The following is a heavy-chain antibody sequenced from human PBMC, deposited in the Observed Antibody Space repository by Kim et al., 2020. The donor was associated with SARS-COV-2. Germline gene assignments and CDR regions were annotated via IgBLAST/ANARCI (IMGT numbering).Heavy chain of an antibody. CDR1: GYTFTSYY. D-gene: IGHD2-15*01. Sequence: ASVKVSCKASGYTFTSYYMHWVRQAPGQGLEWMGIINPSGGSTSYAQKFQGRVTMTRDTSTSTVYMELSSLRSEDTAVYYCARDAGVVVALYGMDVWGQGTTVTVSS. J-gene: IGHJ6*02. CDR2: INPSGGST. V-gene: IGHV1-46*01. CDR3: ARDAGVVVALYGMDV.